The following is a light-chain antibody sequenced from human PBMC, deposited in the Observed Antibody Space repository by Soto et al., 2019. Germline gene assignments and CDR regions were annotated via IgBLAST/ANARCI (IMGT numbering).Light chain of an antibody. V-gene: IGLV2-14*01. J-gene: IGLJ6*01. CDR1: RSDIGDSNF. CDR2: EVN. CDR3: ASFRSGTLLL. Sequence: QSVLTQPASVSGAPGQSVTISCTGPRSDIGDSNFISWYQHSPGKAPRLLIYEVNNRPSGVSKRFSGSKAGNTASLTISGLLDDDEAYYFGASFRSGTLLLFCSGT.